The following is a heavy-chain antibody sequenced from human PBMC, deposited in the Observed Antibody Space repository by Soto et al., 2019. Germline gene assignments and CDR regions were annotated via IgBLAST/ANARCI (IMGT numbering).Heavy chain of an antibody. CDR3: ARDRPPNYYDSSGYFAY. Sequence: QVQLVQSGAEVKKPGASVKVSCKASGYSFTTYAISWVRQAPGQGLEWMGWINANSGNTNYAQKLQGRVTMTTDTSARTAYMELRSLRSDDTAVYYCARDRPPNYYDSSGYFAYWGQGTLVTVSS. CDR2: INANSGNT. J-gene: IGHJ4*02. D-gene: IGHD3-22*01. CDR1: GYSFTTYA. V-gene: IGHV1-18*04.